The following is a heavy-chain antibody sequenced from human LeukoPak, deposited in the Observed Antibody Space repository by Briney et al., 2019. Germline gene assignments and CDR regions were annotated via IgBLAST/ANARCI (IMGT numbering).Heavy chain of an antibody. CDR3: ARVADFWSGYYSN. V-gene: IGHV3-20*04. D-gene: IGHD3-3*01. CDR2: INWNGGST. Sequence: PGGSLRLSCAASGFTVSSNYMSWVRQAPGKGLEWVSGINWNGGSTGYADSVKGRFTISRDNAKNSLYLQMNSLRAEDTALYYCARVADFWSGYYSNWGQGTLVTVSS. J-gene: IGHJ4*02. CDR1: GFTVSSNY.